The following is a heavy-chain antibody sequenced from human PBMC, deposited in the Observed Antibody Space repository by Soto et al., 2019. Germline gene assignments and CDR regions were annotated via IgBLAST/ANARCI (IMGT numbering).Heavy chain of an antibody. V-gene: IGHV1-8*01. Sequence: ASVKVSCKASGYTFTSYDINWVRQATGQGLEWMGWMNPNSGNTGYAQKFQGRVTMTRNTSISTAYMELSSLRSEDTAVYYCARATRLLWFGELLSPYYYYGMDAWGQGTTVTVSS. CDR2: MNPNSGNT. CDR1: GYTFTSYD. J-gene: IGHJ6*02. CDR3: ARATRLLWFGELLSPYYYYGMDA. D-gene: IGHD3-10*01.